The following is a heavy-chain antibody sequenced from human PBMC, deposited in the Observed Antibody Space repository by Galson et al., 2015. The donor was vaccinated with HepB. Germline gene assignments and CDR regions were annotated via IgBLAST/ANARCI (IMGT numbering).Heavy chain of an antibody. D-gene: IGHD3-10*01. Sequence: SVKVSCKAFGYTFSRYAVHWVRQAPGQSLEWMGYINAASGNTQSSQKFQGRLTITRDTSATTVYMDLGSLTSEDTAVYYCAKWGRVGELVFPSDYHDYGMDVWGQGTTVIVSS. CDR2: INAASGNT. V-gene: IGHV1-3*01. CDR3: AKWGRVGELVFPSDYHDYGMDV. CDR1: GYTFSRYA. J-gene: IGHJ6*02.